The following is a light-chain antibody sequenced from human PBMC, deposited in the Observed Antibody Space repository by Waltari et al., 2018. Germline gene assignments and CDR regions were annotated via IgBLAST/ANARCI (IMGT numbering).Light chain of an antibody. CDR3: SSYAHNNHFV. V-gene: IGLV2-8*01. J-gene: IGLJ1*01. CDR1: KSDVRAYNY. Sequence: QSVLTQPPSATGSPGQSVTISCTGTKSDVRAYNYVSWYQQHPGKVPKLWLFAVTKRPSGVPDRFSGSKSGNTASLTVSGLQADDEADYYCSSYAHNNHFVFGTGTKVTVL. CDR2: AVT.